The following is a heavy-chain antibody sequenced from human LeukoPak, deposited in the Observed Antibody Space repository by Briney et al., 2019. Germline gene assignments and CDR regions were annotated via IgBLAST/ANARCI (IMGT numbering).Heavy chain of an antibody. CDR3: ARNHYDLPEYFQH. Sequence: SVKVSCKASGGTFRSYAISWVRQAPGQGLEWMGGIIPIFGTANYAQKFQGRVTITTDESTSTAYMELSSLRSEDTAVYYCARNHYDLPEYFQHWGQGTLVTASS. CDR1: GGTFRSYA. D-gene: IGHD3-3*01. V-gene: IGHV1-69*05. CDR2: IIPIFGTA. J-gene: IGHJ1*01.